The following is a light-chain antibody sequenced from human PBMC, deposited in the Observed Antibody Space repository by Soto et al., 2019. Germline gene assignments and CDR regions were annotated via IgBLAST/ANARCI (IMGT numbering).Light chain of an antibody. CDR3: NSYTISSTRV. CDR1: SSDVGGYNY. V-gene: IGLV2-14*01. J-gene: IGLJ2*01. CDR2: EVN. Sequence: QSVLTQPASVSGSPGQSITISCTGTSSDVGGYNYVSWYQQHPGKAPKLLIYEVNNRPSGVSNRFSGSKSGNTASLTISGLQAEDEADYYCNSYTISSTRVFGGGTKLTVL.